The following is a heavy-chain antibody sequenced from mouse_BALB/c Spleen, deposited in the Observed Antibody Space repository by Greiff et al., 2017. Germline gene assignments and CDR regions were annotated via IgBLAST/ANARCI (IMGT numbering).Heavy chain of an antibody. D-gene: IGHD2-4*01. J-gene: IGHJ4*01. CDR1: GYTFTSYY. Sequence: VQLQQSGAELVKPGASVKLSCKASGYTFTSYYMYWVKQRPGQGLEWIGEINPSNGGTNFNEKFKSKATLTVDKSSSTAYMQLSSLTSEDSAVYYCTRSTMSTCMDDWGQGTAVTVAS. CDR2: INPSNGGT. V-gene: IGHV1S81*02. CDR3: TRSTMSTCMDD.